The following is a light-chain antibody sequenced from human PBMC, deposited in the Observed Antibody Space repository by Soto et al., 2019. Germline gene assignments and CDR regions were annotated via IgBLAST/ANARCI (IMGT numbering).Light chain of an antibody. CDR1: QSVRNK. Sequence: EVVLTQSPATLXXXXXXRATLSCRASQSVRNKLAWYQQKPGQAPRLLIYDASTRATGIPARFSGSGSGTEFTLTISSLQSEDFVVYYCQQYNNWPPVYTFGQGTKLEIK. CDR2: DAS. J-gene: IGKJ2*01. V-gene: IGKV3D-15*01. CDR3: QQYNNWPPVYT.